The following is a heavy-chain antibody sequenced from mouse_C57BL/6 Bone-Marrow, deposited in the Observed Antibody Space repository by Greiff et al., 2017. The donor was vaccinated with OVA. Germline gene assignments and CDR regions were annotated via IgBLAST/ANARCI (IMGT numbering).Heavy chain of an antibody. CDR2: INPSSGYT. D-gene: IGHD3-1*01. Sequence: QVQLQQSGAELAKPGASVKLSCKASGYTFTSYWMHWVKQRPGQGLEWIGYINPSSGYTKYNQKFKDKATLTADKYSSTAYMQLSSLTYEDSAVYYCARETSGYYYAMDYWGQGTSVTVSS. J-gene: IGHJ4*01. CDR1: GYTFTSYW. V-gene: IGHV1-7*01. CDR3: ARETSGYYYAMDY.